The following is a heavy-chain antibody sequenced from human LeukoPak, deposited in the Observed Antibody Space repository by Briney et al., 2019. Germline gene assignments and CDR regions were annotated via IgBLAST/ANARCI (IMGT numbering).Heavy chain of an antibody. CDR3: AKSGYNRFDY. CDR1: GFTFKTYG. Sequence: GGSLRLSCAASGFTFKTYGMHWVRQAPGKGLEWVSTISGSDSSTHYADSVKGRFTISRDNSKNTLYLQMNSLRADDTAVYYCAKSGYNRFDYWGQGTLVTVSS. J-gene: IGHJ4*02. D-gene: IGHD5-24*01. V-gene: IGHV3-23*01. CDR2: ISGSDSST.